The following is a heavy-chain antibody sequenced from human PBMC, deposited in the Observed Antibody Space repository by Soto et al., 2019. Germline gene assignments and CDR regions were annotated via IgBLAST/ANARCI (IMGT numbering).Heavy chain of an antibody. V-gene: IGHV4-34*01. Sequence: SGYYWSWIRQPPGKGLEWIGEINHSGSTNYNPSLKSRVTISVDTSKNQFSLKLSSVTAADTAVYYCARVATVTTDYWGQGTLVTVSS. D-gene: IGHD4-17*01. J-gene: IGHJ4*02. CDR3: ARVATVTTDY. CDR2: INHSGST. CDR1: SGYY.